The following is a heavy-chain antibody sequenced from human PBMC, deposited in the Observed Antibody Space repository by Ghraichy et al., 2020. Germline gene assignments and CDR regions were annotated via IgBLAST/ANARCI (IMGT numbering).Heavy chain of an antibody. D-gene: IGHD6-19*01. CDR3: ARGGYSSGCADY. CDR1: GFTFSDYY. J-gene: IGHJ4*02. Sequence: GGSLRLSCAASGFTFSDYYMSWIRQAPGKGLEWVSYISSSSSYTNYADSVKGRFTISRDNAKNSLYLQMNSLRAEDTAVYYCARGGYSSGCADYWGQGTLVTVSS. V-gene: IGHV3-11*06. CDR2: ISSSSSYT.